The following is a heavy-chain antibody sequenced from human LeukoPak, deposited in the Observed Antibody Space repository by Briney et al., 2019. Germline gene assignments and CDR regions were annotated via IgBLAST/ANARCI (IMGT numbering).Heavy chain of an antibody. J-gene: IGHJ5*02. CDR1: GFTFSSYW. D-gene: IGHD4-23*01. V-gene: IGHV3-7*01. CDR2: IKQDGSEK. Sequence: GGSLRLSCAASGFTFSSYWMSWVRQAPGKGLEWVANIKQDGSEKYYVDSVKGRFTISRDNAKNSLYLQMNSLRAEDTAVYYCARETTVVTPFVFDPWGQGTLVTVSS. CDR3: ARETTVVTPFVFDP.